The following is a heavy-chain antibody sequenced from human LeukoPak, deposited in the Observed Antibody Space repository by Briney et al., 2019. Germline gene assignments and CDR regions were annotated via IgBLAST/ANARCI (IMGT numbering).Heavy chain of an antibody. CDR3: ARDLSYYDILTGSDAFDI. J-gene: IGHJ3*02. D-gene: IGHD3-9*01. Sequence: PSETLSLTCAVYGGSFSGYYWSWIRQPPGKGLEWIGEINHSGSTNYNPSLKSRVTISVDTSKNQFSLKLSSVTAADTAVYYCARDLSYYDILTGSDAFDIWGQGTMVTVSS. V-gene: IGHV4-34*01. CDR2: INHSGST. CDR1: GGSFSGYY.